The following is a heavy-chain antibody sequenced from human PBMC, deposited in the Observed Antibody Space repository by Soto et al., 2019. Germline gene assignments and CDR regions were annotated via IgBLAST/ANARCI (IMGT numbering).Heavy chain of an antibody. CDR2: ISYDGSNK. Sequence: PGGSLRLSCAASGFTFSSYAMHWVRQAPGKGLEWVAVISYDGSNKYYADSVKGRFTISRDNSKNTLYLQMNCLRAEDTAVYYCARPGSYPSGYYGMDVWGQGTTVTVSS. J-gene: IGHJ6*02. CDR3: ARPGSYPSGYYGMDV. V-gene: IGHV3-30-3*01. CDR1: GFTFSSYA. D-gene: IGHD1-26*01.